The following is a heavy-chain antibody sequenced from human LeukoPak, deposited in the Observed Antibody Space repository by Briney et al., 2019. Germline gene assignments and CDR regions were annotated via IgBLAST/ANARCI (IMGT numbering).Heavy chain of an antibody. D-gene: IGHD5-12*01. CDR2: IWYDGSNK. CDR1: GFTFTSYG. Sequence: GTSLRLSCAASGFTFTSYGMHCVRQAPGKGLEWVAVIWYDGSNKYYVDSVKGRFTISRDNSKNTLYLQMNSLRAEDTAVYYCARGGTGYDFDFWGQGTLVTVSS. CDR3: ARGGTGYDFDF. V-gene: IGHV3-33*01. J-gene: IGHJ4*02.